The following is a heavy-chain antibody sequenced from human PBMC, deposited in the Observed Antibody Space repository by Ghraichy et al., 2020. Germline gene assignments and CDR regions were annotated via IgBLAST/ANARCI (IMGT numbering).Heavy chain of an antibody. CDR3: ARGIQWLVYFDY. Sequence: ASVKVSCKASGYTFTGYYMHWVRQAPGQGLEWMGWINPNSGGTNYAQKFQGRVTMTRDSSISTAYMELSRLRSDDTAVYYCARGIQWLVYFDYWGQGTLVTVSS. D-gene: IGHD6-19*01. V-gene: IGHV1-2*02. CDR2: INPNSGGT. J-gene: IGHJ4*02. CDR1: GYTFTGYY.